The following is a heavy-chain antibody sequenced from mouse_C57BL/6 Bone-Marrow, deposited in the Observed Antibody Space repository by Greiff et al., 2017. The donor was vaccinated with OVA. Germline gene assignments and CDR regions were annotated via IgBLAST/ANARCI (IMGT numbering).Heavy chain of an antibody. D-gene: IGHD4-1*01. CDR2: ISSGGSYT. CDR1: GFTFSSYG. Sequence: EVQGVESGGDLVKPGGSLKLSCAASGFTFSSYGMSWVRQTPDKRLEWVATISSGGSYTYYPDSVKGRFTISRDNAKNTLYLQMSSLKSEDTAMYYCASRTGSFFAYWGQGTLVTVSA. J-gene: IGHJ3*01. CDR3: ASRTGSFFAY. V-gene: IGHV5-6*01.